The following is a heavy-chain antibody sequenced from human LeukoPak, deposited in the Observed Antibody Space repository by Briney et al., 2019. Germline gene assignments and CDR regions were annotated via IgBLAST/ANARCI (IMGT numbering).Heavy chain of an antibody. J-gene: IGHJ6*02. V-gene: IGHV4-4*07. CDR3: ARDALGGSGSYFYYYYYYGMDV. D-gene: IGHD3-10*01. CDR2: IYTSGST. CDR1: GGSISSYY. Sequence: PSETLSLTCTVSGGSISSYYWSWIRQPAGKGLEWIGRIYTSGSTNYSPSLKSRVTMSVDTSKNQFSLKLSSVTAADTAVYYCARDALGGSGSYFYYYYYYGMDVWGQGTTVTVSS.